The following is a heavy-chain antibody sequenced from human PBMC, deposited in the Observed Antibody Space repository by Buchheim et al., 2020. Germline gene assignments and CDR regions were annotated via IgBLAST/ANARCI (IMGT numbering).Heavy chain of an antibody. Sequence: QVQLVQSGAEVKKPGSSVKVSCKASGGTFSSYAISWVRQAPGQGLEWMGRIIPILGIANYAQKFQGRVTITADKSTSTAYMELSSLRSEDTAVYYCARDGRWFGSKDYYYYGMDVWGQGTT. CDR2: IIPILGIA. CDR3: ARDGRWFGSKDYYYYGMDV. V-gene: IGHV1-69*04. D-gene: IGHD3-10*01. CDR1: GGTFSSYA. J-gene: IGHJ6*02.